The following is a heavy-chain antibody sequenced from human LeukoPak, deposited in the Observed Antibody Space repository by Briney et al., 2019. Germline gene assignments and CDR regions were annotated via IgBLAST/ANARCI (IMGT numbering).Heavy chain of an antibody. CDR3: AKGSGYYGSNAEYYFDY. J-gene: IGHJ4*02. D-gene: IGHD4-23*01. Sequence: PGGSLRLSCAASGFTFASYVITWVRQAPGKGLEWVSDIVGSGGNTFYADSVKGRFTISRDNSKNTLYLQMNSLRAEDSALYYCAKGSGYYGSNAEYYFDYWGQGTLVTVSS. V-gene: IGHV3-23*01. CDR1: GFTFASYV. CDR2: IVGSGGNT.